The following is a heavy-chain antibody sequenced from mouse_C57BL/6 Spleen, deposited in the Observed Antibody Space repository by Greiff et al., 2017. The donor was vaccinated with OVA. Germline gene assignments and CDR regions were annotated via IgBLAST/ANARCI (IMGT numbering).Heavy chain of an antibody. CDR3: AKPYGYDGY. Sequence: QVQLQQPGAELVRPGTSVKLSCKASGYTFTSYWMHWVKQRPGQGLEWIGVIDPSDSYTNYNQKFKGKATVTVDTSSSTAYMQLSSLTSEDSAVYYWAKPYGYDGYWGQGTTLTVSS. CDR2: IDPSDSYT. D-gene: IGHD2-2*01. V-gene: IGHV1-59*01. CDR1: GYTFTSYW. J-gene: IGHJ2*01.